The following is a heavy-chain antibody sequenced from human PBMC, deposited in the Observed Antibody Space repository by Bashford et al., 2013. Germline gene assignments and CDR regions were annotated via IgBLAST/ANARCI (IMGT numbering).Heavy chain of an antibody. CDR1: GYTFTAYY. J-gene: IGHJ4*02. D-gene: IGHD5-18*01. CDR3: ARGGGYSYAEYDC. CDR2: INPNSGGT. Sequence: ASVKVSCKASGYTFTAYYIHWLRQAPGQGLEWMGWINPNSGGTNYEQKFQGRVSMTRDTSISTVYLELNRLRSDDTAVYYCARGGGYSYAEYDCWGQGALVTVSS. V-gene: IGHV1-2*02.